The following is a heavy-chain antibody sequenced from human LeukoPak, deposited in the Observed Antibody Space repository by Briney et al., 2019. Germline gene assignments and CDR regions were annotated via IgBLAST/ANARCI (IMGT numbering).Heavy chain of an antibody. D-gene: IGHD6-13*01. Sequence: PGGSLRLSCAASGFTFSSYAMHWVRQAPGKGLEYVSAISSNGGSTYYANSVKGRFTISRDNSTNTLYLQMGSLRAEGMAVYYCARYSSSWYSLDYWGQGTLVTVSS. V-gene: IGHV3-64*01. CDR1: GFTFSSYA. CDR3: ARYSSSWYSLDY. J-gene: IGHJ4*02. CDR2: ISSNGGST.